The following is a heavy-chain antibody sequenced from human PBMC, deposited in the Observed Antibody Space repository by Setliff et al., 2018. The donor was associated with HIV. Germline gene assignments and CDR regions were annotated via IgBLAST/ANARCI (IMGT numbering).Heavy chain of an antibody. CDR3: ASRGIVEVTISMPDEYFVH. V-gene: IGHV4-39*01. Sequence: SETLSLTCAVSGGSVDSRDYYWGWIRQPPGKGLEWIGNILYGGTTYYTPSLKSRVSISVDTSRNQFSLRLNSVTAADTAVYYCASRGIVEVTISMPDEYFVHWGHGTLVTVSS. CDR1: GGSVDSRDYY. J-gene: IGHJ1*01. D-gene: IGHD2-15*01. CDR2: ILYGGTT.